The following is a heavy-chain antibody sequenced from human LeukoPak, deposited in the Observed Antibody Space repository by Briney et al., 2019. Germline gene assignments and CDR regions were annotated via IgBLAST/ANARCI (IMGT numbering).Heavy chain of an antibody. CDR1: GGSISSNNYY. J-gene: IGHJ4*02. CDR3: ARQGSGNYLSPVNY. D-gene: IGHD1-26*01. Sequence: SETLSLTCTVSGGSISSNNYYWGWIRPPPGKGLAWIGTTYYSGSTYYNPSLKSRVTISVDTSKNQFSLKLSSVTAADTAVYYCARQGSGNYLSPVNYWGQGTLVTVSS. V-gene: IGHV4-39*01. CDR2: TYYSGST.